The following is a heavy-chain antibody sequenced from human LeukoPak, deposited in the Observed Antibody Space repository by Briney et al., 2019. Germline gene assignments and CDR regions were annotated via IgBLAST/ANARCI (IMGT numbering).Heavy chain of an antibody. D-gene: IGHD5-12*01. CDR3: ARDRSGVDAFDI. CDR1: GGTFSSYA. CDR2: IIPIFGTA. V-gene: IGHV1-69*05. Sequence: GASVKVSCKASGGTFSSYAISWVRQAPGQGLEWMGGIIPIFGTANYAQKFQGRVTITTDESTSTAYMELSSLRYEDTAVYYCARDRSGVDAFDIWGQGTTVTVSS. J-gene: IGHJ3*02.